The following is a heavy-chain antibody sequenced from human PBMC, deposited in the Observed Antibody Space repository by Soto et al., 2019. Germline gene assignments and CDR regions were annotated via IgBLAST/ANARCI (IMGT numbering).Heavy chain of an antibody. V-gene: IGHV4-31*03. J-gene: IGHJ6*02. D-gene: IGHD6-6*01. CDR3: ARGSSIAGLYYGMDV. CDR2: NYYSGIT. CDR1: GGSISSGGYY. Sequence: QVQLQESGPGLVKPSQTLALTCTVSGGSISSGGYYWTWIRQHPGKGLGWIGYNYYSGITYYNPSLKSRVTISLETAKNQCSLKLSSVTAADTAVYYCARGSSIAGLYYGMDVWGQGTTVTVSS.